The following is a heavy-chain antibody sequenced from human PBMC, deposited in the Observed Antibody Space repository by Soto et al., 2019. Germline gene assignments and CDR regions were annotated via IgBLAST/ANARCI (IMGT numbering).Heavy chain of an antibody. CDR3: ANLCVIVGTSHNGIDV. CDR1: GFTFSSYA. D-gene: IGHD5-12*01. CDR2: ISGSGVST. V-gene: IGHV3-23*01. J-gene: IGHJ6*01. Sequence: GGSLRLSCAASGFTFSSYAMSWVRQAPGQGLEWVSAISGSGVSTYYADSVKGRFTISRDNSKNTLYLQMNSLRAEDTAVYYCANLCVIVGTSHNGIDVSARGTTDT.